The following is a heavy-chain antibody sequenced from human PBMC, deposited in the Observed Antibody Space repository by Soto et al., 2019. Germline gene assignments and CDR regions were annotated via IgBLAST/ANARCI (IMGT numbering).Heavy chain of an antibody. J-gene: IGHJ4*02. V-gene: IGHV1-69*13. Sequence: SVKVSGKASGGTFSSYAISWVRQAPGQGLEWMGGIIPIFGTANYAQKFQGRVTITADESTSTAYMELSGLRSEDTAVYYCARSHIVVALGEAWGQGTLVTVSS. D-gene: IGHD3-22*01. CDR3: ARSHIVVALGEA. CDR2: IIPIFGTA. CDR1: GGTFSSYA.